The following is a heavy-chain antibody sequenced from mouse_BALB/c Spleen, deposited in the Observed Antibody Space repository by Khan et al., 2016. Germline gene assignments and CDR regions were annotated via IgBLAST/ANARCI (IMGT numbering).Heavy chain of an antibody. V-gene: IGHV1-20*02. J-gene: IGHJ3*01. CDR3: AIGFDDYDGFAY. CDR2: INPYNGDT. D-gene: IGHD2-4*01. CDR1: GYSFTGYF. Sequence: VQLKESGPELVKPGASVKISCKASGYSFTGYFINWVMQSHGKSLEWIGRINPYNGDTFYNQKFKGKATLTVDKSSRKAHMELRSLASDDAADYCCAIGFDDYDGFAYCGQGTLVTVSA.